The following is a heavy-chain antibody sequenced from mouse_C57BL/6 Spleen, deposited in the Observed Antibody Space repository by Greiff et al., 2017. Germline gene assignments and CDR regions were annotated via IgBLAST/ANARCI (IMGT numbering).Heavy chain of an antibody. CDR3: ASTMITRVFDY. CDR1: GYTFTSYW. Sequence: QVQLQQPGAELVKLGASVKLSCKASGYTFTSYWMHWVKQRPGQGLEWIGNIIPSNGGTNYNEKFKSKATLTVDKSSSTAYMQLSSLTSEDSAVYYCASTMITRVFDYWGQGTTLTVSA. J-gene: IGHJ2*01. V-gene: IGHV1-53*01. D-gene: IGHD2-4*01. CDR2: IIPSNGGT.